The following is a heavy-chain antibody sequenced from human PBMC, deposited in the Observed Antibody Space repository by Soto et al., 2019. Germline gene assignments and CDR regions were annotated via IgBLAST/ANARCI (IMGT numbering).Heavy chain of an antibody. Sequence: PGGSLRLSCAATGFSFAGYALTWVRQAPGKGLEWLSAVSGGGGSTYYADSVRGRFSISRDVSGNMIYLQLNRLTAGDTATYYCAKTQTFNGYYGGFDAWGQGNRVTVSS. CDR3: AKTQTFNGYYGGFDA. D-gene: IGHD3-3*01. J-gene: IGHJ4*02. V-gene: IGHV3-23*01. CDR1: GFSFAGYA. CDR2: VSGGGGST.